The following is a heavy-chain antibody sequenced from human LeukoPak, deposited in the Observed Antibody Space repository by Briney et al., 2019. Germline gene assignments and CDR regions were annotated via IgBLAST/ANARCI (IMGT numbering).Heavy chain of an antibody. D-gene: IGHD3-3*01. CDR1: GYTFTSYG. CDR2: ISAYNGNT. CDR3: ARVAIFGVVIGSDY. J-gene: IGHJ4*02. Sequence: ASVKVSCKASGYTFTSYGISWVRQAPGRGLEWMGWISAYNGNTNYAQKLQGRVTMTTDTSTSTAYMELRSLRSDDTAVYYCARVAIFGVVIGSDYWGQGTLVTVSS. V-gene: IGHV1-18*01.